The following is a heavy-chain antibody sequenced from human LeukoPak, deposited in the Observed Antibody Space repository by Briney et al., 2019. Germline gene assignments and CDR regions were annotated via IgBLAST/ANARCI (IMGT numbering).Heavy chain of an antibody. CDR2: ISSSSSAI. J-gene: IGHJ1*01. D-gene: IGHD3-22*01. CDR3: ATYSSLNRREFQY. V-gene: IGHV3-48*01. CDR1: GFTFSNYG. Sequence: GGSLRLSCAASGFTFSNYGMNWVRQTPGKGLEWVSYISSSSSAITYTDSVKGRFTISRDNAKNSLYLQMNSLRAEDTAVYYCATYSSLNRREFQYWGQGTLLTVSS.